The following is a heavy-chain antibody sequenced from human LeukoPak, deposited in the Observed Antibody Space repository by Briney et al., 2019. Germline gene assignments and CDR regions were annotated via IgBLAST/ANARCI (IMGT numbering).Heavy chain of an antibody. D-gene: IGHD1-7*01. CDR1: GGTFSSYA. V-gene: IGHV1-69*05. CDR2: IIPIFGTA. J-gene: IGHJ4*02. Sequence: GASVKVSCKASGGTFSSYAISWVRQAPGQGLEWMGGIIPIFGTANYAQKFQGRVTITTDESTSTAYMELSSLRSEDTAVYYCASNNNWNYGFDYWGQGTLVTVSS. CDR3: ASNNNWNYGFDY.